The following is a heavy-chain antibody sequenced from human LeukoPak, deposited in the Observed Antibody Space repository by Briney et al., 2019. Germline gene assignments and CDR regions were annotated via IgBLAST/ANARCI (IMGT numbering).Heavy chain of an antibody. V-gene: IGHV3-7*01. CDR1: GFTFSTYW. CDR2: IRQDGGQM. J-gene: IGHJ4*02. D-gene: IGHD1-7*01. CDR3: ARETGTTGAPYYFDY. Sequence: GGSLRLSCATSGFTFSTYWMTWVRQAPGKGLEWVANIRQDGGQMYYVDSAKGRFTISRDNAKDSLYLQMNYLRVEDTAIYYCARETGTTGAPYYFDYWGQGTLVTVSS.